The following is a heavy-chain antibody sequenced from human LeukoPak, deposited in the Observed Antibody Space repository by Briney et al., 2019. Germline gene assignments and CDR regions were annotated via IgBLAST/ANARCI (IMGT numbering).Heavy chain of an antibody. D-gene: IGHD1-20*01. V-gene: IGHV6-1*01. J-gene: IGHJ3*02. CDR1: GDSVSSNSAA. Sequence: SQTLSLTCAISGDSVSSNSAAWNWIRQSPSRGLKWLGRTYYRSKWYNDYAVSVKSRITINPDTSKNQFSLQLNSVTPEDTAVYYCAVEGITGTTSAFDIWGQGTMVTVSS. CDR2: TYYRSKWYN. CDR3: AVEGITGTTSAFDI.